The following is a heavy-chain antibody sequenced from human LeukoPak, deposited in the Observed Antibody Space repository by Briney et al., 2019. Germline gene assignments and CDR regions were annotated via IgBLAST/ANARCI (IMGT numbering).Heavy chain of an antibody. D-gene: IGHD3-10*01. CDR1: DGSISGYY. CDR3: VRGDLSCSGPGSYCAFDI. V-gene: IGHV4-59*08. J-gene: IGHJ3*02. Sequence: SETLSLTCTVSDGSISGYYWTWIRQPPGKGLEWIGLIHSSGSTHYSPSLNSRLTISVDTSKQQFSMRLTSVTAADTAVYYCVRGDLSCSGPGSYCAFDIWGQGTMVTVSS. CDR2: IHSSGST.